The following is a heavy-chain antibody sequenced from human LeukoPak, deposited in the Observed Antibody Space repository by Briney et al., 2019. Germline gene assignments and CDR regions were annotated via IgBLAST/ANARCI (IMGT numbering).Heavy chain of an antibody. CDR3: AKGLSSGYSGSDY. V-gene: IGHV3-30*18. J-gene: IGHJ4*02. CDR1: GFTFNSFG. D-gene: IGHD3-22*01. CDR2: ISYDGSNK. Sequence: GGSLRLSCATSGFTFNSFGMHWVRQAPGKGLEWVAFISYDGSNKDYADSLKGRFTISRDNSKNTLFLQMNSLRAEDTSVYHCAKGLSSGYSGSDYWGQGTLVTVSS.